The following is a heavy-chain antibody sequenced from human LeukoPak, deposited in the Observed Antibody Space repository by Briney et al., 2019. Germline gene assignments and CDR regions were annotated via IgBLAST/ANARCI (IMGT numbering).Heavy chain of an antibody. CDR3: ARDPSGGGYLDY. V-gene: IGHV1-69*04. D-gene: IGHD3-22*01. CDR1: GGTFSSYT. J-gene: IGHJ4*02. Sequence: SVKVSCKASGGTFSSYTISWVRQAPGQGLEWMGRIIPILGIANYAQKFQGRVTITADKSTSTAYMELSSLRSEDTAVYYCARDPSGGGYLDYWGQGTLVTVSS. CDR2: IIPILGIA.